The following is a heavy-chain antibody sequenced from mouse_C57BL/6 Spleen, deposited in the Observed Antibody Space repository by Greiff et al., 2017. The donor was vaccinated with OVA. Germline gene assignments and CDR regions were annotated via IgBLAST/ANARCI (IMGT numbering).Heavy chain of an antibody. Sequence: EVQVVESGGGLVQPKGSLKLSCAASGFSFNTYAMNWVRQAPGKGLEWVARIRSKSNNYATYYADSVKDRFTISRDDSERMLYLQMNNLKTEDTAMYYCVRQSGYFDVWGTGTTVTVSS. CDR1: GFSFNTYA. J-gene: IGHJ1*03. CDR2: IRSKSNNYAT. CDR3: VRQSGYFDV. D-gene: IGHD1-3*01. V-gene: IGHV10-1*01.